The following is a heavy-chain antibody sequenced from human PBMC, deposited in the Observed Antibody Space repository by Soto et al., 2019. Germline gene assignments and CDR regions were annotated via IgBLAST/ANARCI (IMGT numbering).Heavy chain of an antibody. J-gene: IGHJ4*02. CDR1: GFTFSSYA. D-gene: IGHD6-19*01. V-gene: IGHV3-30-3*01. CDR2: ISYDGSNK. Sequence: GGSLRLSCAASGFTFSSYAMHWVRQAPGKGLEWVAVISYDGSNKYYADSVKGRFTISRDNSKNTLYLQMNSLRAEDTAVYYCARDRLIAVAGILEYWGQGTLVTVSS. CDR3: ARDRLIAVAGILEY.